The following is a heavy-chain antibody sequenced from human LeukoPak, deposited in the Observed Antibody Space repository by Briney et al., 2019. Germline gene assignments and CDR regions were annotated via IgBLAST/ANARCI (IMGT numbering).Heavy chain of an antibody. CDR2: MNPNSGNT. Sequence: ASVKVSCKASGYTFTSYDINWVRQATGQRLEWMGWMNPNSGNTGYAQKFRGRVTMTRNTSISTAYMELSSLRSEDTAVYYCARDSSEDGSGRSWGQGTLVTVSS. J-gene: IGHJ5*02. D-gene: IGHD3-10*01. V-gene: IGHV1-8*01. CDR3: ARDSSEDGSGRS. CDR1: GYTFTSYD.